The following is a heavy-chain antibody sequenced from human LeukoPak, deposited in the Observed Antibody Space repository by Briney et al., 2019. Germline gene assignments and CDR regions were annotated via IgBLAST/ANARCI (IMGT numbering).Heavy chain of an antibody. J-gene: IGHJ4*02. D-gene: IGHD6-19*01. CDR1: GGSISSFY. V-gene: IGHV4-4*09. CDR2: IYASGST. Sequence: SETLSLTCTVSGGSISSFYWSWIRQPPGKGLEWIGYIYASGSTNYNPSLKSRITISVDTSRNQFSLKLSSVTAADTAVYYCARRGSGWYFDYWGQGALVTVPS. CDR3: ARRGSGWYFDY.